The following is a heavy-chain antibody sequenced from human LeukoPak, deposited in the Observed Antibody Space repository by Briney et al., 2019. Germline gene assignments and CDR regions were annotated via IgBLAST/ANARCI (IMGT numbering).Heavy chain of an antibody. Sequence: GGSLRLSCAASGFTFSSYAMHWVRQAPGKGLEWVAVISYDGSNKYYADSVKGRFTISRDNSKNTLYLQMNSLRAEDTAVYYCARDLYSEHIWGQGTLVTVSS. CDR2: ISYDGSNK. V-gene: IGHV3-30-3*01. D-gene: IGHD5-18*01. J-gene: IGHJ4*02. CDR1: GFTFSSYA. CDR3: ARDLYSEHI.